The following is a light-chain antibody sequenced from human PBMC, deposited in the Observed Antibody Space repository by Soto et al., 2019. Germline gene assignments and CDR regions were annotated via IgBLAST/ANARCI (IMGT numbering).Light chain of an antibody. CDR2: SSS. Sequence: EIELTQSPGTLSLSPGERATLSCKASQSISSTLLAWYQQKTGQAPRLLIYSSSIRATGIPDRFSGSGSGTDFTLTISRLEPEDFAVHYCQQYGSSLITFGQGTRLEIK. CDR3: QQYGSSLIT. V-gene: IGKV3-20*01. CDR1: QSISSTL. J-gene: IGKJ5*01.